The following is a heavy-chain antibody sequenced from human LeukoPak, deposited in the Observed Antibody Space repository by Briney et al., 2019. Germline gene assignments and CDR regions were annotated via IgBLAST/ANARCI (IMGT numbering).Heavy chain of an antibody. Sequence: GGSLRLSCAASGFTFSNYSMNWVRQAPGKGLEWVSSISSSSSYIYYADSVKGRFTISRDNAKNSLYLQMNSLRAEDTAVYYCASSDGYGFAFSTWGQGTLVTVSS. V-gene: IGHV3-21*01. CDR2: ISSSSSYI. J-gene: IGHJ5*02. D-gene: IGHD5-24*01. CDR3: ASSDGYGFAFST. CDR1: GFTFSNYS.